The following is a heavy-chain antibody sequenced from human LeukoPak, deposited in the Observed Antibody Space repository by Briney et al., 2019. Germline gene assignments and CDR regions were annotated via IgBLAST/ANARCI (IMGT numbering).Heavy chain of an antibody. D-gene: IGHD1-7*01. J-gene: IGHJ4*02. V-gene: IGHV1-46*01. CDR3: ASLETGTSFDY. CDR2: INPSGGST. CDR1: GYTFTNYF. Sequence: ASVKVSCKASGYTFTNYFMHWVRQAPGQGLEWMGVINPSGGSTNYAQKFQGRVTMTRDTSTSTVYMDLSSLRSEDTAVYYCASLETGTSFDYWGQGTLVTVSS.